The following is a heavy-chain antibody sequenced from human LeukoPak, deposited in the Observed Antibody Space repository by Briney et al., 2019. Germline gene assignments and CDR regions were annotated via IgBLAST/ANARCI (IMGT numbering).Heavy chain of an antibody. D-gene: IGHD6-19*01. V-gene: IGHV4-34*01. CDR1: GGSFSGYY. Sequence: TSETLSLTCAVYGGSFSGYYWSWIRQPPGKGLEWIGEINHSGSTNYNPSLKSRVTISVDTSKNQFSLKLSSVTAADTAVYYCARAFVVAGTELNYHQGYFDYWGQGTLVTVSS. CDR2: INHSGST. J-gene: IGHJ4*02. CDR3: ARAFVVAGTELNYHQGYFDY.